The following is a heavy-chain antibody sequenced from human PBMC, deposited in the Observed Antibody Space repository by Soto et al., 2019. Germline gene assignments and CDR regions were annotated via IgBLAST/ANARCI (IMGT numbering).Heavy chain of an antibody. CDR2: IYYSGST. CDR1: GGSISSGGYY. CDR3: ARDQRFLEWRGTFDY. J-gene: IGHJ4*02. V-gene: IGHV4-31*03. Sequence: QVQLQESGPGLVKPSQTLSLTYTVSGGSISSGGYYWSWIRQHPGKGLEWIGYIYYSGSTYYNPSLKSRVTISVDTSKNQFSLKLSSVTAADTAVYYCARDQRFLEWRGTFDYWGQGTLVTVSS. D-gene: IGHD3-3*01.